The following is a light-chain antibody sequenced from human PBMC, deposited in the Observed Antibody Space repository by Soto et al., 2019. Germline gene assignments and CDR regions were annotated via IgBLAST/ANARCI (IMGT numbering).Light chain of an antibody. CDR1: SSDVGGYDL. Sequence: QSALTQPASVSGSPGQSITISCTGTSSDVGGYDLVSWYQQHPGKAPKLMIYEGSKRPSGVSNRFSGSKSGNTASLTISGLQAEDEADYYCCSYEVISTYVFGTGTKSPS. V-gene: IGLV2-23*01. CDR2: EGS. J-gene: IGLJ1*01. CDR3: CSYEVISTYV.